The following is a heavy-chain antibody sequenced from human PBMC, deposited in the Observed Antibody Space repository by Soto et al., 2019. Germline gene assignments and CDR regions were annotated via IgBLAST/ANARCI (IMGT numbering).Heavy chain of an antibody. CDR3: AREGSSVLRFLEWLPDNLQYYYDGMDV. D-gene: IGHD3-3*01. CDR2: INPNSGGT. Sequence: QVQLVQSGAEVKKPGASVKVSCKASGYTFTGYYMHWVRQAPGQGLEWMGWINPNSGGTNYAQKFQGCVTMTRYTSFSTAYMKLSRLINDDTAVYYCAREGSSVLRFLEWLPDNLQYYYDGMDVWGQGTTVTVSS. CDR1: GYTFTGYY. V-gene: IGHV1-2*04. J-gene: IGHJ6*02.